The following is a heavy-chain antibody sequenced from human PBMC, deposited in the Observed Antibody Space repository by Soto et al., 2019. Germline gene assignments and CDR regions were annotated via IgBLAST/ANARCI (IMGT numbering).Heavy chain of an antibody. CDR1: GFTFSSYS. D-gene: IGHD2-2*01. J-gene: IGHJ6*02. CDR2: IGGSGGYI. CDR3: TRDLTGYAMDV. Sequence: PGGSLRLSCAVSGFTFSSYSMNWVRQAPGKGLEWVSSIGGSGGYIYYADSVKGRFTISRDNAKDSLYLQMNSLRAEDTALYYCTRDLTGYAMDVWGQGTTVTVSS. V-gene: IGHV3-21*01.